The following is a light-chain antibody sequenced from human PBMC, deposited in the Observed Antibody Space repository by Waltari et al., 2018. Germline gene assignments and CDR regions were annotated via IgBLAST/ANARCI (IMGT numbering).Light chain of an antibody. CDR1: HSNIRRNF. CDR3: ASWDDDLSGVV. J-gene: IGLJ2*01. CDR2: RNN. Sequence: QSLLTPSPSASGTPGQRVTISCSGSHSNIRRNFVYWYQQLPGTAPKLLMSRNNQRPSGVPDRISGSKSGTSASLAISGLRSEDEAEYYCASWDDDLSGVVFGGGTKVTVL. V-gene: IGLV1-47*01.